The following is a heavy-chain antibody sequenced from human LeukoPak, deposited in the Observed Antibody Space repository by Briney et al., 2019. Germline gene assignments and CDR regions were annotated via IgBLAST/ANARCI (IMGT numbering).Heavy chain of an antibody. J-gene: IGHJ4*02. Sequence: GGSLRLSCAASGFTFSIYNMIWVRQAPGKGLEWVSSISSSSSYIYYADSVKGRFTVSRDNAQNSLYLEMNSLRAGDTAVYFCARRSIVGGSQREDYWGQGTLVTVSS. CDR2: ISSSSSYI. V-gene: IGHV3-21*01. CDR3: ARRSIVGGSQREDY. CDR1: GFTFSIYN. D-gene: IGHD1-26*01.